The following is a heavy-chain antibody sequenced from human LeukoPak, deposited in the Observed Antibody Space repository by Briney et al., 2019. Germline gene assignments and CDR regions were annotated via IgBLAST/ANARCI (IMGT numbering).Heavy chain of an antibody. V-gene: IGHV3-21*01. Sequence: GGSLRLSCAASGFTFSSYSMNWVRQAPGKGLEWVSSISSSSSYIYYADSVKGRFTISRDNAKNSLYLQMNSLRAEDTAVYYCARKDAHDAFVIWGQGTMATVSS. D-gene: IGHD2-15*01. CDR2: ISSSSSYI. J-gene: IGHJ3*02. CDR1: GFTFSSYS. CDR3: ARKDAHDAFVI.